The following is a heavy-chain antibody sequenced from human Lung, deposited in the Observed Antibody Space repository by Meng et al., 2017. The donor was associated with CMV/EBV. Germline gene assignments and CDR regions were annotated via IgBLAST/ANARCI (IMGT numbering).Heavy chain of an antibody. CDR2: INTNTGNP. CDR1: YTFTNYA. D-gene: IGHD2-15*01. CDR3: ARPRGYCSNGNGYPDY. V-gene: IGHV7-4-1*02. J-gene: IGHJ4*02. Sequence: YTFTNYAMNWVRQAPGQGLEWMGWINTNTGNPTYAQGFTGRFVFSLDTSVSTAYLQITGLKAEDTAVYYCARPRGYCSNGNGYPDYWGQGTLVTVSS.